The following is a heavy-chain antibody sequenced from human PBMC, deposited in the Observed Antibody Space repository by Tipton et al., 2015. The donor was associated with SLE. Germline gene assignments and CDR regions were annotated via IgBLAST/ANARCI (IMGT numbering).Heavy chain of an antibody. V-gene: IGHV4-59*11. D-gene: IGHD3-10*01. CDR2: IYYSGST. Sequence: TLSLTCTVSGGSISGHYWSWVRQPPGKALEWIGYIYYSGSTNYNPSLKSRVTISVDTSKNQISLKLSSVTAADTAVYYCASSYSDYGMDVWGQGTTVTVSS. CDR3: ASSYSDYGMDV. CDR1: GGSISGHY. J-gene: IGHJ6*02.